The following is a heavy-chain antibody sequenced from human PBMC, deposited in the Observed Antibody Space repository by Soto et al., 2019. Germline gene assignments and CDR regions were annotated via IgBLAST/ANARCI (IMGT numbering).Heavy chain of an antibody. CDR3: ARDQGGQSGNFIFDN. Sequence: GGSLRLSCAASGFVFSDYVIHWVRQAPGRGLDWVAGIWYHGRDIFYTDSVKGRFTISRDNSKNMLYLQMNRLRAEDTAVYYCARDQGGQSGNFIFDNWGQGTLVTVSS. D-gene: IGHD1-26*01. J-gene: IGHJ4*02. CDR1: GFVFSDYV. CDR2: IWYHGRDI. V-gene: IGHV3-33*01.